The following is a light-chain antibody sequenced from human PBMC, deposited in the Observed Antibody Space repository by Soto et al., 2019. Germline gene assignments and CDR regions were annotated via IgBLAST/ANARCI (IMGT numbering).Light chain of an antibody. V-gene: IGLV2-11*01. CDR2: DVS. CDR3: CSYAGSYTQV. CDR1: SSDVGGYHY. J-gene: IGLJ1*01. Sequence: QSALTQPRSVSGSPGQSVTISCTGTSSDVGGYHYVSWYQQHPGKAPKLMIYDVSKRPSGVPDRFSGSKSGNTASLTISGLQAEDEADYYCCSYAGSYTQVFGTGTKLTVL.